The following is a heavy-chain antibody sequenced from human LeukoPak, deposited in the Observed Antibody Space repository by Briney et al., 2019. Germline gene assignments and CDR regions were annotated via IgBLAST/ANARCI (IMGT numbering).Heavy chain of an antibody. J-gene: IGHJ5*02. CDR1: GYTFTGYY. CDR2: INPNSGGT. CDR3: ARGNQYYDYVWGSSTFEDWFDP. V-gene: IGHV1-2*02. D-gene: IGHD3-16*01. Sequence: ASVKVSCKASGYTFTGYYMHWVRQAPGQGLEWMGWINPNSGGTNYAQKFQGRVTMTRDTSISTAYMELSRLRSDDTAVYYCARGNQYYDYVWGSSTFEDWFDPLGQGTLVTVSS.